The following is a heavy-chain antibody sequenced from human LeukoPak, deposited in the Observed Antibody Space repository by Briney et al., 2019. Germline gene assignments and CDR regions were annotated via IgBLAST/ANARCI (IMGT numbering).Heavy chain of an antibody. CDR2: INTDGSTT. V-gene: IGHV3-74*01. Sequence: GGSLRLSSAASGFTFSSYWMHWVRQAPGKGLVWVTRINTDGSTTSYADSVEGRFTISRDNAKNTLYLQMNSLRAEDTAVYYCARVSTGKYYFDSWGQGTLVTVSS. CDR1: GFTFSSYW. J-gene: IGHJ4*02. D-gene: IGHD2-8*02. CDR3: ARVSTGKYYFDS.